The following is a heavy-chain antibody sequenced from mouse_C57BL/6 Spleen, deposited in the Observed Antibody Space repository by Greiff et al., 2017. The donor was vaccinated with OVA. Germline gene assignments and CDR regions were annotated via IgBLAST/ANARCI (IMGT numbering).Heavy chain of an antibody. CDR1: GFTFSSYT. CDR3: ARLYYGSSYYFDY. D-gene: IGHD1-1*01. V-gene: IGHV5-9*01. J-gene: IGHJ2*01. CDR2: ISGGGGNT. Sequence: EVMLVESGGGLVKPGGSLKLSCAASGFTFSSYTMSWVRQTPEKRLEWVATISGGGGNTYYPDSVKGRFTISRDNAKNTLYLQMSSLRSEDTALYYCARLYYGSSYYFDYWGQGTTLTVSS.